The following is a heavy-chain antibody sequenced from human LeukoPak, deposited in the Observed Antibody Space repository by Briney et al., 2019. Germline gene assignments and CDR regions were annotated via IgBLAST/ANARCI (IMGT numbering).Heavy chain of an antibody. Sequence: GGSLRLSCAAFGFTFSSYAMSWVRQAPGKGLEWVSAISGSGGSTYYADSVKGRFTISRDNSKNTLYLQTNSLRAEDTAVYYCAKDRWMDFWSGETYIDYWGQGTLVTVSS. V-gene: IGHV3-23*01. CDR2: ISGSGGST. D-gene: IGHD3-3*01. CDR3: AKDRWMDFWSGETYIDY. CDR1: GFTFSSYA. J-gene: IGHJ4*02.